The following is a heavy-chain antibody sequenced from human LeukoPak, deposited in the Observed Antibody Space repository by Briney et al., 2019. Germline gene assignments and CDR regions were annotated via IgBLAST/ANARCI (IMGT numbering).Heavy chain of an antibody. J-gene: IGHJ6*02. CDR1: GYTFTGYY. CDR2: INPNSGGT. D-gene: IGHD3-22*01. Sequence: GASVRVSCTASGYTFTGYYMHWVRQAPGQGLEWMGWINPNSGGTNYAQTFQGRVTMTRDTSISTAYMELSRLRSDDTAVYYCARDQEENYDSSGYYELAYGMDVWGQGTTVTVSS. V-gene: IGHV1-2*02. CDR3: ARDQEENYDSSGYYELAYGMDV.